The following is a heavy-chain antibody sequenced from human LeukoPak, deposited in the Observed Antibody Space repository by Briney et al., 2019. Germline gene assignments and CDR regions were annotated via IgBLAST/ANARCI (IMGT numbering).Heavy chain of an antibody. CDR3: AKDLRQYGSGSHLDY. Sequence: PGGSLRLSCAASGFTFSSYAMSWVRQAPGKGLEWVSAISGSGGSTYYADSVKGRFTISRDTSKNTLYLHMSSLRAEDTALYYCAKDLRQYGSGSHLDYWGQGTLVTVSS. D-gene: IGHD3-10*01. CDR2: ISGSGGST. CDR1: GFTFSSYA. V-gene: IGHV3-23*01. J-gene: IGHJ4*02.